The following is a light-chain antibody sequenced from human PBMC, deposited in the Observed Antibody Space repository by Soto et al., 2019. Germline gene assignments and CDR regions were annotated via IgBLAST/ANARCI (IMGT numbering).Light chain of an antibody. J-gene: IGLJ2*01. CDR2: GNN. CDR1: SSNIGAGYD. Sequence: QLVLTQPPSVSGAPGQRVTISCTGSSSNIGAGYDVHWYQQLPGTAPKLLIYGNNNRPSGVPDRFSGSKSGTSASLAITGLQAEDEADYYCHSYDSTLSGLFGGGTKLTVL. CDR3: HSYDSTLSGL. V-gene: IGLV1-40*01.